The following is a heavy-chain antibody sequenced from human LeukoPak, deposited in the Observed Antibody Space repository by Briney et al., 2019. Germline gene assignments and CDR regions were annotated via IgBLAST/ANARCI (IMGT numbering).Heavy chain of an antibody. CDR2: INPNSGGT. D-gene: IGHD3-22*01. V-gene: IGHV1-2*02. CDR1: GYTFTGYY. CDR3: ARDRDYYDSSGTPYFDY. Sequence: ASVKVSCKTSGYTFTGYYMHWVRQAPGQGLEWMGWINPNSGGTNYAQKFQGRVTMTRDTSISTAYMELSRLRSDDTAVYYCARDRDYYDSSGTPYFDYWGQGTLVTVSS. J-gene: IGHJ4*02.